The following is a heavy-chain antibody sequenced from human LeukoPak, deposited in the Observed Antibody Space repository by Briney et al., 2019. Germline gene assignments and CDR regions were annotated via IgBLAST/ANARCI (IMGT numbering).Heavy chain of an antibody. D-gene: IGHD5-18*01. V-gene: IGHV3-33*01. J-gene: IGHJ4*02. CDR1: GFTFSSYG. CDR3: ARVYSYGYFYFDY. CDR2: IWYDGSNK. Sequence: GGSLRLSCAASGFTFSSYGMHWVRQAPGKGLERVALIWYDGSNKYYADSVEGRFTISRDNSKNTLYLQMNSLRAEDAAVYYCARVYSYGYFYFDYWGQGTLVTVSS.